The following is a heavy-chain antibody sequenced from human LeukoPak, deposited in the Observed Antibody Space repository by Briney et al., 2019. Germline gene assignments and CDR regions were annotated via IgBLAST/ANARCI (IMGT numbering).Heavy chain of an antibody. CDR1: NASISSNTYY. V-gene: IGHV4-39*07. CDR3: TGSGNYYNLDY. D-gene: IGHD3-10*01. Sequence: SETLSLTCTVSNASISSNTYYRAWIRQPPGKGLEYIGSINYRGSTYYNPSLKSRVTLSVDTSKNQFSLKLNSVTAADTAVYYCTGSGNYYNLDYWGQGTLVTVSS. CDR2: INYRGST. J-gene: IGHJ4*02.